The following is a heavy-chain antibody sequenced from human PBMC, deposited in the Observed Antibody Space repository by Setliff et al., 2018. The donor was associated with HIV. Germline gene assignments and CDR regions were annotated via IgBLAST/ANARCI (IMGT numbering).Heavy chain of an antibody. D-gene: IGHD3-10*01. CDR1: GGSISSANYY. Sequence: KPSETLSLTCTVSGGSISSANYYWSWIRQPAGKGLEWIGHIYFSGSTIYNPSLKSRVTISIDTSKNQFSLKLTSMTAADTAVYYCVRTGSSTSWGIYYYYYMDIWGKGSTVTVSS. J-gene: IGHJ6*03. CDR3: VRTGSSTSWGIYYYYYMDI. V-gene: IGHV4-61*09. CDR2: IYFSGST.